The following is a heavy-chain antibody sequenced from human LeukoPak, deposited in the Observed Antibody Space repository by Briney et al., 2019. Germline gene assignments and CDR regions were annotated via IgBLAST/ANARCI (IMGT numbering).Heavy chain of an antibody. V-gene: IGHV3-48*03. CDR1: EFTFSSYE. Sequence: PGGSLRLSCEASEFTFSSYEMNWVRQAPGKGLEWVSYISSSGNSIYYADSVKGRFTISRDNAKNSLYLQMNSLRAEDTAVYFCARVFVGENFDYWGRGTLVTVSS. CDR2: ISSSGNSI. CDR3: ARVFVGENFDY. J-gene: IGHJ4*02. D-gene: IGHD1-14*01.